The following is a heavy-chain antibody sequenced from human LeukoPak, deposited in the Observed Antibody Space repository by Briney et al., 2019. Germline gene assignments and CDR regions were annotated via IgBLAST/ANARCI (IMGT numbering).Heavy chain of an antibody. V-gene: IGHV3-21*01. CDR1: GFTFSSYS. CDR3: ARDVFLSYYDFLAGGFDY. D-gene: IGHD3-3*01. J-gene: IGHJ4*02. CDR2: ISSSSSYI. Sequence: GGSLRLSCAASGFTFSSYSMNWVRQAPGKGLEWVSSISSSSSYIYYADSVKGRFTISRDNAKNSLYLQMNSLRAEDTAVYYCARDVFLSYYDFLAGGFDYWGQGTLVTVSS.